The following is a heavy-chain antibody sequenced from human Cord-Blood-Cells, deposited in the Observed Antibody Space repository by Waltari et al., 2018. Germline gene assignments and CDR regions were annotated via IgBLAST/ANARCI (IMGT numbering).Heavy chain of an antibody. CDR2: IYYSGIT. Sequence: QLQLQESGPGLVKPSETLSLTCTVSGGSISSSSYYWGWLRQPPGKGLGWIGSIYYSGITCYNPSLKSRVTISVDTSKNQFSLKLSSVTAADTAVYYCARVPGSSFDYWGQGTLVTVSS. D-gene: IGHD6-6*01. J-gene: IGHJ4*02. V-gene: IGHV4-39*01. CDR1: GGSISSSSYY. CDR3: ARVPGSSFDY.